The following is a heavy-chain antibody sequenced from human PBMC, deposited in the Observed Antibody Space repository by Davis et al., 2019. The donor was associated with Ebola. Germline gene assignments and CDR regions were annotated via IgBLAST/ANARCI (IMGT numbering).Heavy chain of an antibody. J-gene: IGHJ4*02. CDR1: GGSVSSGTYY. V-gene: IGHV4-39*01. CDR3: ARHLYDFWSGRFDY. CDR2: INHSGIT. Sequence: MPSETLSLTCTVSGGSVSSGTYYWSWIRQPPGKGLEWIGEINHSGITKYDPSLKSRVTISVDTSKNQFSLKLSSVTAADTAVYYCARHLYDFWSGRFDYWGQGTLVTVSS. D-gene: IGHD3-3*01.